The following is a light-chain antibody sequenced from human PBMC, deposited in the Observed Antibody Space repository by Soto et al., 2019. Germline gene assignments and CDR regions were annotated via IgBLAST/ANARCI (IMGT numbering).Light chain of an antibody. CDR1: QSVLYSSNNKNH. CDR2: WAS. Sequence: DIVRTQSPDSLAVSLGGRATIDCKSSQSVLYSSNNKNHLAWYQQKPGQPPKLLIYWASTRESGVPDRFSGSGSGTDFTLTISSLQAEDVAVYYCQQYYSAPLTFGGGTKVEIK. CDR3: QQYYSAPLT. V-gene: IGKV4-1*01. J-gene: IGKJ4*01.